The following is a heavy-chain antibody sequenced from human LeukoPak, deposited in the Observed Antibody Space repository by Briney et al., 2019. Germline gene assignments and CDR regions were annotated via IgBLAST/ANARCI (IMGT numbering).Heavy chain of an antibody. D-gene: IGHD3-16*01. V-gene: IGHV3-23*01. J-gene: IGHJ4*02. CDR3: ATDSLRGGLVFDY. CDR1: GFTFSSYA. Sequence: SGGSLRLSCAASGFTFSSYAMSWVRQAPGKGLEWVSAISGSGGSTYYADSVKGRFTISRDNSKNTLYLQMNSLRAEDTAVYYCATDSLRGGLVFDYWGQGTLVTVSS. CDR2: ISGSGGST.